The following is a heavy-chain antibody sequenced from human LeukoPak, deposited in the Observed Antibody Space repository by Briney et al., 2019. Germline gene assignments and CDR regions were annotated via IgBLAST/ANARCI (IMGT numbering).Heavy chain of an antibody. Sequence: GGSLRLSCAASGFTFSTYALHWIRQAPGKGLEWVAAITSDGSKKYYADSVKGRFTISRDNSKNTLYLKMNSLSADDTAVYFCARTSLRYFGSGSYSLDVFDIWGQGTMVTVSS. J-gene: IGHJ3*02. V-gene: IGHV3-30-3*01. D-gene: IGHD3-10*01. CDR1: GFTFSTYA. CDR2: ITSDGSKK. CDR3: ARTSLRYFGSGSYSLDVFDI.